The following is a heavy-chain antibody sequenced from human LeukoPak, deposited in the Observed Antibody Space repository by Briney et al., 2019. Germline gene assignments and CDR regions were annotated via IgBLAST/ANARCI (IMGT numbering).Heavy chain of an antibody. J-gene: IGHJ3*02. CDR1: GGSISSGGYS. CDR2: IYHSGST. Sequence: PSETLSLTCAVSGGSISSGGYSWSWIRQPPGKGLEWIGYIYHSGSTYYNPSLKSRVTISVDTSKNQFSLKLSSVTAADTAVYYCARTMLYYYDSSGNAFDIWGQGTMVTVSS. D-gene: IGHD3-22*01. V-gene: IGHV4-30-2*05. CDR3: ARTMLYYYDSSGNAFDI.